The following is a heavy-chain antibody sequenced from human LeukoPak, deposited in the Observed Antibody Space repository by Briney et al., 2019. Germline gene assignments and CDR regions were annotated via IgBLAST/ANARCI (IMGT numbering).Heavy chain of an antibody. CDR1: GFTVSSNY. CDR2: IHFGGST. Sequence: GGSLRLSCAASGFTVSSNYMSWVRQAPGKGLEWVSVIHFGGSTYYADSVKGRFTISRDNSKNTLYLQMSSLRAEDTAVYYCARDFGGDGGWYFDLWGRGTLVTVSS. V-gene: IGHV3-66*01. J-gene: IGHJ2*01. D-gene: IGHD2-21*01. CDR3: ARDFGGDGGWYFDL.